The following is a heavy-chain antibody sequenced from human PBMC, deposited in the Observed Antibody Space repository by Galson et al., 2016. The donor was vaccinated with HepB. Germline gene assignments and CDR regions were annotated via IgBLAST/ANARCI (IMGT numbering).Heavy chain of an antibody. J-gene: IGHJ4*02. CDR1: GGSFSGYY. V-gene: IGHV4-34*01. CDR2: ITHTGGS. Sequence: SETLSLTCAVHGGSFSGYYWTWIRQPPGKGLEWIGEITHTGGSTYTPFLKSRLITSVDTSKNHFSLRLTSVTAADAAVYFCARGRVLMGRQHYFDFWGQGTLVTVSS. D-gene: IGHD3-10*01. CDR3: ARGRVLMGRQHYFDF.